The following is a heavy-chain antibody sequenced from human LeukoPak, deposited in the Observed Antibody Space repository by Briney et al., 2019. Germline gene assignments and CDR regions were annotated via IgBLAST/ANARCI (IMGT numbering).Heavy chain of an antibody. CDR2: IYPGDSDT. D-gene: IGHD2-15*01. J-gene: IGHJ1*01. CDR3: ASTGCSGGSCYSIYFQH. CDR1: GYSFTSYW. Sequence: GESLKISCKGSGYSFTSYWIGCVRQMPGKGLEWIGSIYPGDSDTRYSPSFQGQVTNSADKSISTAYLQWGSLKASDTAMYYCASTGCSGGSCYSIYFQHWGQGTLVTVSS. V-gene: IGHV5-51*01.